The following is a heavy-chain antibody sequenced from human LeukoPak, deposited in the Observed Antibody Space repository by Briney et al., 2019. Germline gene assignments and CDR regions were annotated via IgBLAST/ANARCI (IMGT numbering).Heavy chain of an antibody. D-gene: IGHD3-22*01. Sequence: SQTLSLTCTVSGGSISSGDYYWSWIRQPPGKGLEWIGYIYYSGSTYYNPSLKSRVTISVDTSKNQFSLKLSSVTAADTAVYYCAREYRGGDSSGYNHWGQGTLVTVSS. CDR1: GGSISSGDYY. V-gene: IGHV4-30-4*01. CDR2: IYYSGST. CDR3: AREYRGGDSSGYNH. J-gene: IGHJ5*02.